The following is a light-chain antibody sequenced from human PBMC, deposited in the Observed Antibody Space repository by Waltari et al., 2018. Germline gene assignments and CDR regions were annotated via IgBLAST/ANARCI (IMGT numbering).Light chain of an antibody. CDR3: NSRDSSGNIVG. CDR2: GIN. CDR1: SLRTYY. J-gene: IGLJ2*01. Sequence: SSELTQDPAVSVALGQTVRITCQGDSLRTYYAGWYQQKPGQAPLLVIYGINHRPSGIPDRFSGSRSGNTSSLTISGAQAEEEADYYCNSRDSSGNIVGFGGGTKLTVL. V-gene: IGLV3-19*01.